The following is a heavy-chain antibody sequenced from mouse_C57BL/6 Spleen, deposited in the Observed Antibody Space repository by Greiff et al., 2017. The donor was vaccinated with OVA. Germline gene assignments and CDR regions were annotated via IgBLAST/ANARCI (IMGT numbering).Heavy chain of an antibody. CDR3: ARGVYYDYDGPWFAY. D-gene: IGHD2-4*01. Sequence: VQLQQPGAELVRPGSSVKLSCKASGYTFTSYWMHWVKQRPIQGLEWIGNIDPSDSETHYNQKFKDKATLTVDKSSSTAYMQLSSLTSEDSAVYYCARGVYYDYDGPWFAYWGQGTLVTVSA. CDR1: GYTFTSYW. V-gene: IGHV1-52*01. J-gene: IGHJ3*01. CDR2: IDPSDSET.